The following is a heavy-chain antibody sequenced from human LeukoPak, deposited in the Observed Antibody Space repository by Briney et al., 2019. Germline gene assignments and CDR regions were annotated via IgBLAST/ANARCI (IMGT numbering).Heavy chain of an antibody. D-gene: IGHD3-10*01. CDR2: ISPSGDIT. V-gene: IGHV3-23*01. J-gene: IGHJ4*02. Sequence: GGSLRLSCAASGFTVSTYYMNWVRQAPGKGLEWVSGISPSGDITYYADSVKGRFTISRDNSKNTLYLEVISLTAEDTAVYYCAKDDAWLRFGEWSQGTLVTVSS. CDR1: GFTVSTYY. CDR3: AKDDAWLRFGE.